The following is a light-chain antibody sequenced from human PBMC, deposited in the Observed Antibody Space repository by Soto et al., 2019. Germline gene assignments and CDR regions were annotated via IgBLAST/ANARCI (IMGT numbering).Light chain of an antibody. V-gene: IGLV2-8*01. J-gene: IGLJ1*01. CDR3: SSYASGNIYV. CDR2: AVN. CDR1: SSDVGPYKY. Sequence: QSVLTQPPSASGSPGQSVTISCPGTSSDVGPYKYVSWYQQHPGKAPKLIIYAVNQRPSGVPDRCAGSKSGNTASLTVSGLPAEEEADYYCSSYASGNIYVFGTGTKLTDL.